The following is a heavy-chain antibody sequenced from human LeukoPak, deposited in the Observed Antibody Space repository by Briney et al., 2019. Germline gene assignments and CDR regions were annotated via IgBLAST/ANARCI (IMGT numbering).Heavy chain of an antibody. D-gene: IGHD4-23*01. CDR2: IHNSRGT. V-gene: IGHV4-31*03. Sequence: PSETLSLTCTVSGGSITSDIFYWTWLRQHPGKGLEWIGSIHNSRGTSYNPSLESRLTISLDTSENQFFLKMSYVTAADTAMYYCGKVGGNSNSWGQGALVTVSS. J-gene: IGHJ4*02. CDR3: GKVGGNSNS. CDR1: GGSITSDIFY.